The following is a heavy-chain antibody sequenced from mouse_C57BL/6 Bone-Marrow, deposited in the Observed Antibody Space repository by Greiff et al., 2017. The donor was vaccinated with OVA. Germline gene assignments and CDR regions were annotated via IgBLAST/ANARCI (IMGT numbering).Heavy chain of an antibody. J-gene: IGHJ4*01. CDR2: ISSKSSNYAT. Sequence: EVQLVESGGGLVQPKGSLKLSCAASGFTFNTYAMHWVRQAPGKGLEWVARISSKSSNYATYYADSVKDRFTISRDDSQSMLYLQMNNLKTEDTAMYYCVRGEAMDYWGQGTSVTVSS. V-gene: IGHV10-3*01. CDR1: GFTFNTYA. CDR3: VRGEAMDY.